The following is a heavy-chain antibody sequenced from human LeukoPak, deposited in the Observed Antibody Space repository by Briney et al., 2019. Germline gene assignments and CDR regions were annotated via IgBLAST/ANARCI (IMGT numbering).Heavy chain of an antibody. CDR1: GGSISSDY. D-gene: IGHD2-21*02. J-gene: IGHJ4*02. CDR3: ARLAYCGGDCYLDY. Sequence: PSETLSLTCTVSGGSISSDYWNWIRQPPGKGLEWIGEINHSGSTNYNPSLKSRVTISVDTSKNQFSLKLSSVTAADTAVYYCARLAYCGGDCYLDYWGQGTLVTVSS. V-gene: IGHV4-34*01. CDR2: INHSGST.